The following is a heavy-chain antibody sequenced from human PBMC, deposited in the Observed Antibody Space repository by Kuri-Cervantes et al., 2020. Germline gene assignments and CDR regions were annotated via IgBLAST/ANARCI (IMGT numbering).Heavy chain of an antibody. CDR1: GFTFSDYY. CDR3: ARDSGKGGFDY. CDR2: ISSSGSTI. Sequence: GESLKISCAASGFTFSDYYMSWIRQAPGKGLEWVSYISSSGSTIYYAGSVKGRFTISRDNAKNSLYLQMNSLRAEDTAVYYCARDSGKGGFDYWGQGTLVTVSS. D-gene: IGHD3-16*01. J-gene: IGHJ4*02. V-gene: IGHV3-11*04.